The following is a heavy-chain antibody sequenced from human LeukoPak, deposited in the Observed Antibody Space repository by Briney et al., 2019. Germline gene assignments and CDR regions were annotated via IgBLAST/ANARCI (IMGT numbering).Heavy chain of an antibody. V-gene: IGHV3-66*01. D-gene: IGHD6-13*01. CDR2: IHSGGNT. J-gene: IGHJ4*02. CDR3: AREPYSSTWFDY. CDR1: GFTFSDYY. Sequence: PGGSLRLSCAASGFTFSDYYMSWIRQAPGRGLEWVSVIHSGGNTYYADSVKGRFTISRDNSKNTVSLQMNRLTVADTAVYYCAREPYSSTWFDYWGQGTLVTVSS.